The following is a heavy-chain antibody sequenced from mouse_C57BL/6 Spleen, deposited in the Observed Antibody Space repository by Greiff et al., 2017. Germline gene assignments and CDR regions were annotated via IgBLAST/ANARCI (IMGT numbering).Heavy chain of an antibody. CDR2: IDPSDSET. D-gene: IGHD2-1*01. Sequence: VQLQQPGAELVRPGSSVKLSCKASGYTFTSYWMHWVKQRPIQGLEWIGNIDPSDSETHYNQKFKDKATLTVDKSSSTAYMQLSSLTSEDSAVYYCARRVYYGNSYAMDYWGQGTSVTVSS. CDR1: GYTFTSYW. CDR3: ARRVYYGNSYAMDY. V-gene: IGHV1-52*01. J-gene: IGHJ4*01.